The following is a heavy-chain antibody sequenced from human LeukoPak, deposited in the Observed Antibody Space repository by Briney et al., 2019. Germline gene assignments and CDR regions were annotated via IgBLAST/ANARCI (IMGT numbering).Heavy chain of an antibody. Sequence: SETLSLTCTVSGGSISSYYWSWIRQPPGKGLEWIGEINHSGSTNYNPSLKSRVTISVDTSKNQFSLKLSSVTAADTAVYYCARGRIAAAGRGAWTLDYWGQGTLVTVSS. J-gene: IGHJ4*02. CDR1: GGSISSYY. V-gene: IGHV4-34*01. D-gene: IGHD6-13*01. CDR2: INHSGST. CDR3: ARGRIAAAGRGAWTLDY.